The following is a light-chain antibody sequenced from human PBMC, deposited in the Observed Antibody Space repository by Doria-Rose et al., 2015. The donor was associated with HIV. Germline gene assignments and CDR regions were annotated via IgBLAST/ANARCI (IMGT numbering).Light chain of an antibody. CDR3: HQYGTSWT. Sequence: TQSPGTLSLSPGERATLSCRASQSFSSTYLAWYQQKPGQAPSLLIYDGSTRATGTPARFSASGSGTDFTLTINRLEPEGFALYYCHQYGTSWTFGQGTKVEI. CDR1: QSFSSTY. CDR2: DGS. J-gene: IGKJ1*01. V-gene: IGKV3-20*01.